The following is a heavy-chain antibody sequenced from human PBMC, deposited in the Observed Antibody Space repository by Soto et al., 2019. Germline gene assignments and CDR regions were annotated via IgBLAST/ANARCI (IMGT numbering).Heavy chain of an antibody. CDR1: GFTFSNAW. V-gene: IGHV3-15*01. D-gene: IGHD2-21*02. J-gene: IGHJ4*02. CDR3: TTDLCGGDCYRYY. Sequence: EVQLLESGGDLIQPGGSLRLSCAASGFTFSNAWMSWVRQAPGKGLEWVGRIKSKTDGGTTDYAAPVKGRFTISRDDSKNTLYLQMNSLKTEDTAVYYCTTDLCGGDCYRYYWGQGTLVTVSS. CDR2: IKSKTDGGTT.